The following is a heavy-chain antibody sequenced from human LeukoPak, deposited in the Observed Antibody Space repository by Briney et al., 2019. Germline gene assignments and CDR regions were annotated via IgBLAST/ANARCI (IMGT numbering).Heavy chain of an antibody. J-gene: IGHJ4*02. V-gene: IGHV3-30*02. CDR1: GFTFSSYG. Sequence: GGSLRLSCAASGFTFSSYGMHWVRQAPGKGLEWVAFIRYDGSNKYYADSVKGRFTISRDNSKNTLYLQMNSLRAEDTAVYYCARVPIRYFDWSIYCFDYWGQGTLVTVSS. CDR2: IRYDGSNK. CDR3: ARVPIRYFDWSIYCFDY. D-gene: IGHD3-9*01.